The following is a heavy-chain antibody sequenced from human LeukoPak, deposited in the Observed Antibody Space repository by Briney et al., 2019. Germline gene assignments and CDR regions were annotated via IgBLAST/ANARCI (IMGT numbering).Heavy chain of an antibody. CDR2: INRDGTTT. CDR1: GFTFSDYW. D-gene: IGHD6-13*01. V-gene: IGHV3-74*01. J-gene: IGHJ5*02. CDR3: VRDDWEMGYSNTP. Sequence: PGGSLRLSCAASGFTFSDYWMHWVRQVPGKGLIYISRINRDGTTTRYADSVKGRFTISRDNGKDRLYLQMNSLRVEDTAIYYCVRDDWEMGYSNTPWGQGTLVTVSS.